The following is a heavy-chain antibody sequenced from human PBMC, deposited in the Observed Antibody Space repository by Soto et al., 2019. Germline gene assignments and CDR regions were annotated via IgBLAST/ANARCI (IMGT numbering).Heavy chain of an antibody. CDR3: ARARGLGILVNFDY. CDR1: GGSVSSGSYY. Sequence: SETLSLTCTVSGGSVSSGSYYWSWIRQPPGKGLEWIGYIYYSGSTNYNPSLKSRVTISVDTSKNQFSLKLSSVTAADTAVYYCARARGLGILVNFDYWGQGTLVTVSS. V-gene: IGHV4-61*01. CDR2: IYYSGST. D-gene: IGHD3-9*01. J-gene: IGHJ4*02.